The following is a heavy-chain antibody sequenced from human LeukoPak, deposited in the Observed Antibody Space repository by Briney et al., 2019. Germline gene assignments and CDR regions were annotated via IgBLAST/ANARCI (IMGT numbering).Heavy chain of an antibody. V-gene: IGHV3-7*03. J-gene: IGHJ6*04. CDR2: IKQDGSEK. CDR3: ARVDSSRKEWSYYYGMDV. Sequence: GGSLRLSCAASGFTFSSYRMSWVRQAPGKGLEWVANIKQDGSEKYYVDSVKGRFTISRDNAKNSLYLQMNSLRAEDTAVYYCARVDSSRKEWSYYYGMDVWGKGTTVTVSS. D-gene: IGHD6-13*01. CDR1: GFTFSSYR.